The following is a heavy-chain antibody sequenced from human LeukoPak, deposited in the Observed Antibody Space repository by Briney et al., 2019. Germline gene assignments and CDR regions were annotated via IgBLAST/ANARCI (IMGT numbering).Heavy chain of an antibody. Sequence: SETLSLTCTVSGGSISSHYWSWIRQPPGKGLEWIGYIYYSGSTNYNPSLKSRVTISVDTSKNQFPLKLSSVTAADTAVYYCARTDIVVVPAAIGGGWFDPWGQGTLVTVSS. CDR1: GGSISSHY. D-gene: IGHD2-2*01. J-gene: IGHJ5*02. V-gene: IGHV4-59*11. CDR2: IYYSGST. CDR3: ARTDIVVVPAAIGGGWFDP.